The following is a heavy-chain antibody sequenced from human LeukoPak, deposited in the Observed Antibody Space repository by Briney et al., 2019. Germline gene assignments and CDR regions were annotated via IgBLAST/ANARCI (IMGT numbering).Heavy chain of an antibody. J-gene: IGHJ6*03. CDR2: INHSGNT. Sequence: SETLSLTCTVSGGSISSYYWSWIRQPPGKGLEWIGGINHSGNTNYNPSLKSRVTISVDTSKNQFSLKLSSVTAADTAVYYCARGGYGSGWDYMDVWGKGTTVTVSS. CDR1: GGSISSYY. CDR3: ARGGYGSGWDYMDV. D-gene: IGHD3-10*01. V-gene: IGHV4-34*01.